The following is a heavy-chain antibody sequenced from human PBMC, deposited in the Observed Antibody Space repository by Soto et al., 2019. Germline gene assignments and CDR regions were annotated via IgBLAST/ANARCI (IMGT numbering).Heavy chain of an antibody. J-gene: IGHJ5*02. V-gene: IGHV3-30-3*01. CDR1: GFTFSSYA. CDR3: ASTIESGSYYPPWFDP. Sequence: QVQLVESGGGVVQPGRSLRLSCAASGFTFSSYAMHWVRQAPGMGLEWVAVISYDGSNKYYADSVKGRFTISRDNSKNTQYLQMNSLRAEDTAVFYCASTIESGSYYPPWFDPWGQGTLDTVS. CDR2: ISYDGSNK. D-gene: IGHD1-26*01.